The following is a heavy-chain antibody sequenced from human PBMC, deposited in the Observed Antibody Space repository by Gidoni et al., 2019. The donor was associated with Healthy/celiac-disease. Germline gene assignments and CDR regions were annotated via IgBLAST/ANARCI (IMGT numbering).Heavy chain of an antibody. Sequence: QVQLQQWGAGLLKPSETLSLTCAVYGGSFSGYYWSWIRQPPGKGLEWIGEINHSGSTNYNPSLKSRVTISVDTSKNQFSLKLSSVTAADTAVYYCARNRGYSYSLYYYYGMDVWGQGTTVTVSS. CDR2: INHSGST. D-gene: IGHD5-18*01. CDR3: ARNRGYSYSLYYYYGMDV. CDR1: GGSFSGYY. J-gene: IGHJ6*02. V-gene: IGHV4-34*01.